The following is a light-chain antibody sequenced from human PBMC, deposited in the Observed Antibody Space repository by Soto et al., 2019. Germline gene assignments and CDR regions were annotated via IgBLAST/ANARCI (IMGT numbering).Light chain of an antibody. CDR2: GAS. CDR1: QTVGTN. Sequence: EVVLTQSPATLSVSPGERATLSCRSSQTVGTNLAWYQQRPGQAPRLLIYGASTRATGIPARFSGSGSGSEFTLTISSLQSDDFAVYYCQQYNKWPLFTFGPGTRVDNK. V-gene: IGKV3-15*01. CDR3: QQYNKWPLFT. J-gene: IGKJ3*01.